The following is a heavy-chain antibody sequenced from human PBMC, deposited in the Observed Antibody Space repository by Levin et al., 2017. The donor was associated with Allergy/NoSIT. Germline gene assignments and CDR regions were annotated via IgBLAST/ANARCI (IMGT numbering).Heavy chain of an antibody. V-gene: IGHV1-69*06. D-gene: IGHD6-19*01. Sequence: SVKVSCKASGGTFSSYAISWVRQAPGQGLEWMGGIIPIFGTANYAQKFQGRVTITADKSTSTAYMELSSLRSEDTAVYYCARQAVAGMGGYYYGMDVWGQGTTVTVSS. CDR2: IIPIFGTA. CDR3: ARQAVAGMGGYYYGMDV. CDR1: GGTFSSYA. J-gene: IGHJ6*02.